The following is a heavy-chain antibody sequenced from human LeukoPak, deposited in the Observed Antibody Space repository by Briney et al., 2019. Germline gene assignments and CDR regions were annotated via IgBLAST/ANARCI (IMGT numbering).Heavy chain of an antibody. D-gene: IGHD3-10*01. CDR2: INHSGST. CDR1: GASFSGYY. V-gene: IGHV4-34*01. CDR3: ARASPDYYGSGSSED. Sequence: SETLSLTCAVYGASFSGYYWSWIRQPPGKGLEWIGEINHSGSTNYNPSLKSRVTISVDKSKNQFSLKLSSVTAADTAVYYCARASPDYYGSGSSEDWGQGTLVTVSS. J-gene: IGHJ4*02.